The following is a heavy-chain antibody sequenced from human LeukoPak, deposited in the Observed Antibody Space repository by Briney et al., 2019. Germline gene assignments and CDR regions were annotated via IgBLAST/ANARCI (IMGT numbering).Heavy chain of an antibody. Sequence: PSETLSLTCAVYGGSFSGYYWSWIRQHPGKGLEWIGYIYYSGSTYYNPSLKSRVTIPVDTSKNQFSLKLSSVTAADTAVYYCARGNTAGDYFDYWGQGTLVTVSS. CDR3: ARGNTAGDYFDY. V-gene: IGHV4-31*11. CDR2: IYYSGST. D-gene: IGHD1/OR15-1a*01. CDR1: GGSFSGYY. J-gene: IGHJ4*02.